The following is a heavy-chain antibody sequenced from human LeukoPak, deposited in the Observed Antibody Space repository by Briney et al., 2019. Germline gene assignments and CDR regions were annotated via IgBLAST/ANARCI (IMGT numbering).Heavy chain of an antibody. Sequence: PGGXLRLSCAASGFTFSRYSMKGGRQAPGKGVEGVSSISSSRSEIYYAESVKGGLTISREKAKKTLYMQMNRLRAEDTAVYYCASQRYCSSTSCNDYWGQGTLVTVSS. CDR3: ASQRYCSSTSCNDY. V-gene: IGHV3-21*01. CDR2: ISSSRSEI. J-gene: IGHJ4*02. D-gene: IGHD2-2*01. CDR1: GFTFSRYS.